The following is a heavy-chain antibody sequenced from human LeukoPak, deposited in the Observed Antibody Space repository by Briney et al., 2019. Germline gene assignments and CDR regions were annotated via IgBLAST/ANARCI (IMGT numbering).Heavy chain of an antibody. CDR2: ISSSGSTI. CDR1: GLTFSSYE. V-gene: IGHV3-48*03. D-gene: IGHD3-16*01. J-gene: IGHJ4*02. Sequence: GGSLRLSCAASGLTFSSYEMNWVRQAPGKGLEWVSYISSSGSTIYYADSVKGRFTISRDNSKNTLYLQMNSLRAEDTAVYYCASLYSSVDYWGQGTLVTVSS. CDR3: ASLYSSVDY.